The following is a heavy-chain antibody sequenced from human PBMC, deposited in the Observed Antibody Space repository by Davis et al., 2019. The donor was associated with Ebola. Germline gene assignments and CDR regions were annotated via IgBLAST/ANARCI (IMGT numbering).Heavy chain of an antibody. D-gene: IGHD6-6*01. V-gene: IGHV4-34*01. CDR1: GGSFSGYY. Sequence: MPSETLSLTCAVYGGSFSGYYWSWIRQPPGKGLEWIGEINHSGSTNYNPSLKSRVTISLDTSKNQFSLKLSSVTAADTAVYYCARDSSSSTFFDYWGQGTLVTVPS. CDR2: INHSGST. J-gene: IGHJ4*02. CDR3: ARDSSSSTFFDY.